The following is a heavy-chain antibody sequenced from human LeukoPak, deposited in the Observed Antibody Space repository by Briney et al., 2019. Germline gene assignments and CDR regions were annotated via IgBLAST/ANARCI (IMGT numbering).Heavy chain of an antibody. CDR1: GYTFTNYH. J-gene: IGHJ4*02. CDR3: TRAPPGMTMMTDY. Sequence: ASVKVSCKASGYTFTNYHIAWVRQAPGQGLEWMGWVSTNDGNTVYAQRLQGRVTMTTDTSTSVAYMELRSLTSDDTAVYYCTRAPPGMTMMTDYWGQGTLVTVSS. V-gene: IGHV1-18*01. D-gene: IGHD3-22*01. CDR2: VSTNDGNT.